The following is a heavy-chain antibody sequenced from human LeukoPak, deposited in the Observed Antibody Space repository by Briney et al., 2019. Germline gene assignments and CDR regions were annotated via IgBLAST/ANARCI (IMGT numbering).Heavy chain of an antibody. CDR1: GFTFSTYG. CDR3: AKVTYYYGSGIYSYFDY. V-gene: IGHV3-30*02. CDR2: IWYDGSKK. D-gene: IGHD3-10*01. Sequence: GGSLRLSCAASGFTFSTYGMHWVRQAPGKGLEWVAVIWYDGSKKYYADSVKGRFTISRDNSKNTLYLQMNSLRAEDTAVYYCAKVTYYYGSGIYSYFDYWGQGTLVTVSS. J-gene: IGHJ4*02.